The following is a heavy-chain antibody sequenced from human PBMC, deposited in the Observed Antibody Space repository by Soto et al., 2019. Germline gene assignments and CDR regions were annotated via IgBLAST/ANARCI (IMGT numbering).Heavy chain of an antibody. D-gene: IGHD3-10*01. V-gene: IGHV3-23*01. J-gene: IGHJ4*02. CDR1: GFTFSSYA. CDR2: ISASGGTT. Sequence: GGSLRLSCTASGFTFSSYALTWVRQAPGKGLEWISGISASGGTTYYADSVKGRFTISRDNSMDTLYVQMNSLTAEDTAVYYCVKHHGGVLSHFHQWGQGTLVTVSS. CDR3: VKHHGGVLSHFHQ.